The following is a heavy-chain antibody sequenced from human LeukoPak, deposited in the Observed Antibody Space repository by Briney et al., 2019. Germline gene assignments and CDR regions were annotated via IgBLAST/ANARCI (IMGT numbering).Heavy chain of an antibody. Sequence: GGSLRLSCAASGFTFSTYSMNWVRQAPGKGLEWVSYISSSSSTIYYADSVKGRFTISRDNAKNSQYLQMNSLRDEDTAGYYCARGDCSGASCLPADYWGQGTLVTVSS. V-gene: IGHV3-48*02. J-gene: IGHJ4*02. D-gene: IGHD2-15*01. CDR3: ARGDCSGASCLPADY. CDR1: GFTFSTYS. CDR2: ISSSSSTI.